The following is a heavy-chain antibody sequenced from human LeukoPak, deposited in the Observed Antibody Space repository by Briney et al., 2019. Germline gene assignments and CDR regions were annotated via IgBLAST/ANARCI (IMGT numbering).Heavy chain of an antibody. D-gene: IGHD6-25*01. Sequence: KPSETLSLTCAVYGGSFSGYYWSWIRQPPGKGLEWIGEINHSGSTNYNPSLKSRVTISADTSKNQFSLKLSSVTAADTAVYYCARAPTGSGDYWGQGTLVTVSS. CDR3: ARAPTGSGDY. J-gene: IGHJ4*02. CDR2: INHSGST. CDR1: GGSFSGYY. V-gene: IGHV4-34*01.